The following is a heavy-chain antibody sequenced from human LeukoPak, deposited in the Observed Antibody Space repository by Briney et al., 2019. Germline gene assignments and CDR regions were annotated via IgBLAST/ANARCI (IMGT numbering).Heavy chain of an antibody. CDR1: GYTFTGYY. CDR3: ARVVGVAAQD. CDR2: INPNSGGT. J-gene: IGHJ4*02. V-gene: IGHV1-2*02. Sequence: ASVKVSCKASGYTFTGYYMHWVRQAPGQGLEWMGWINPNSGGTNYAQKFQGRVTMTRDTSISTACMELSRLRSDDTAVYYCARVVGVAAQDWGQGTLVTVSS. D-gene: IGHD6-6*01.